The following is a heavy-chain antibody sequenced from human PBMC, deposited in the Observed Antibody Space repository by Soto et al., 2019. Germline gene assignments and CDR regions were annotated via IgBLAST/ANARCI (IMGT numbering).Heavy chain of an antibody. CDR2: IYHSGST. CDR1: GGSISSGGYS. CDR3: ARDVYGRGYFDY. V-gene: IGHV4-30-2*01. Sequence: PSGTLSLTCAVCGGSISSGGYSWSWIRQPPGKGLEWIGYIYHSGSTYYNPSLKSRVTISVDRSKNQFSLKLSSVTAADTAVYYCARDVYGRGYFDYWGQGTLVTVSA. J-gene: IGHJ4*02. D-gene: IGHD4-17*01.